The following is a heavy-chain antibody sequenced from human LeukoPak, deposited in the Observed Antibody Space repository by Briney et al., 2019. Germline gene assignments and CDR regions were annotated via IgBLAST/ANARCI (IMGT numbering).Heavy chain of an antibody. J-gene: IGHJ4*02. CDR3: ARSSTVTTVYFDY. D-gene: IGHD4-17*01. V-gene: IGHV4-4*02. Sequence: NSLGTLSLTCAVSGGSISSSHWWSWVRQPPGKGLEWIGEIHHSGSANYNPSLKSRVTISVDKSKNQFSLKLSSVTAADTAVYYCARSSTVTTVYFDYWGQGTLVTVSS. CDR1: GGSISSSHW. CDR2: IHHSGSA.